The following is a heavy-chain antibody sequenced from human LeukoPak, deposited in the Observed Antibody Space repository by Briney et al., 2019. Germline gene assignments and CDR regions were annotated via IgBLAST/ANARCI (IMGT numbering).Heavy chain of an antibody. V-gene: IGHV3-23*01. CDR1: GFTFTSYA. J-gene: IGHJ4*02. Sequence: GGSLRLSCAASGFTFTSYAMSWVRQAPGKGLKWLSTISSSGSGTYYADSVKGRFTISRDNSKNTLYLQMNSLRAEDTAVYSCAKANRGFVEHFDYWGQGTLVTVSS. D-gene: IGHD3-10*01. CDR3: AKANRGFVEHFDY. CDR2: ISSSGSGT.